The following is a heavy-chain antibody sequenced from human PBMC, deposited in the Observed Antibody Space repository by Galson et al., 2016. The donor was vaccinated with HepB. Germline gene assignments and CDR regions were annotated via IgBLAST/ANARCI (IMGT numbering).Heavy chain of an antibody. V-gene: IGHV1-2*02. D-gene: IGHD3-9*01. CDR3: AREYYDILTGYYRPLGGMDC. CDR2: INPNSGGT. J-gene: IGHJ6*02. Sequence: SVKVSCKASGYTFSGYYINWVRQAPGQGLEWMGWINPNSGGTTYAQKFQGRVTMSRDTSIHTAYMDLSRLRSYDTAVYYCAREYYDILTGYYRPLGGMDCWGQGTTVTVSS. CDR1: GYTFSGYY.